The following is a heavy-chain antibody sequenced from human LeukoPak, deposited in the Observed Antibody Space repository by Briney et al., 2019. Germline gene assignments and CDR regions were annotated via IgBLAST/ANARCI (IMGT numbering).Heavy chain of an antibody. Sequence: GGSLRLSCEASGFTFSRHWMSWVRQVPGKGLEWVAAIGGSGDHTFYADSVKGRFTISRDNSKKTLYLQMNSLRAADTALYYCVQGTRRGAITMVRGVIGKSYYFDSWGQGTLVTVSS. D-gene: IGHD3-10*01. J-gene: IGHJ4*02. V-gene: IGHV3-23*01. CDR1: GFTFSRHW. CDR2: IGGSGDHT. CDR3: VQGTRRGAITMVRGVIGKSYYFDS.